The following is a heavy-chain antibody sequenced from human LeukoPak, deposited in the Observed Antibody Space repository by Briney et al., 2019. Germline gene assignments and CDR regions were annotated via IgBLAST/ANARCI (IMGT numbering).Heavy chain of an antibody. D-gene: IGHD4-11*01. CDR2: INPRDGTT. Sequence: GASVKVSCRASGYTFTIHYMHWVRQAPGQGLEWMGIINPRDGTTSYTQKFQGRVTMTRDTSTSTVYMELSSLRFEDTAVYHCARDYSNHIDYWGQGTLVTVSS. CDR1: GYTFTIHY. J-gene: IGHJ4*02. CDR3: ARDYSNHIDY. V-gene: IGHV1-46*01.